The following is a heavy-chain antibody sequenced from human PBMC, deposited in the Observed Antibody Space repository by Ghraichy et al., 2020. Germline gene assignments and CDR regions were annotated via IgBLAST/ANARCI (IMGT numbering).Heavy chain of an antibody. J-gene: IGHJ3*02. CDR2: IYTSGST. Sequence: SETLSLTCTVSGGSISSYYWSWIRQPAGKGLEWIGRIYTSGSTNYNPSLKSRVTMSVDTSKNQLSLKLSSVTAADTAVYYCARDLKLARAFDIWGQGTMVTVSS. CDR1: GGSISSYY. CDR3: ARDLKLARAFDI. V-gene: IGHV4-4*07.